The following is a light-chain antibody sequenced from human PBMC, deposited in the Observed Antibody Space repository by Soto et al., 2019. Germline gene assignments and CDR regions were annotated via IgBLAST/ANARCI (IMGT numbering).Light chain of an antibody. V-gene: IGKV3-11*01. CDR3: QQRSNWPPT. CDR2: QTS. CDR1: QYINTR. Sequence: EIVLTQSPATLSSFPGDRVTLSCRASQYINTRLAWYQHRPSQAPRLPIYQTSIRAAGIPARFSGSGSGTEFTLTISSLQSEDFAVYYCQQRSNWPPTFGGGTKVDI. J-gene: IGKJ4*01.